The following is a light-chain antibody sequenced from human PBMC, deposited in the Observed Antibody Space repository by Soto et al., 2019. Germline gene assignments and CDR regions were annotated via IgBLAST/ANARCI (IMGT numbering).Light chain of an antibody. V-gene: IGKV1-5*01. CDR2: DAS. CDR1: QSISSW. CDR3: QQYNSYL. Sequence: DIQMTQSPSTLSACVGDRVTITCRASQSISSWLAWYQQKPGKAPKLLIYDASSLQRGVPSRFSGSGSGAEFTLTISSLQPDDFATYYCQQYNSYLFGQGTKVDIK. J-gene: IGKJ1*01.